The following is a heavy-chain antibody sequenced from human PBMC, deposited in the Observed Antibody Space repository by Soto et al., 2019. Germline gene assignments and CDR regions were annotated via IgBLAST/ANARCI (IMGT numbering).Heavy chain of an antibody. J-gene: IGHJ4*02. D-gene: IGHD2-2*01. Sequence: EVQLVESGGGLVQPGGSLRLSCAASGFTFSGDWMHWVRQAAGKGLVWVSRINMDGSSTNYADSVNGRFTISRDNAKNTLYLQMNSLRVDDTAVYYCARGPRGLYHHDYWGKGALVTVSS. CDR2: INMDGSST. V-gene: IGHV3-74*01. CDR1: GFTFSGDW. CDR3: ARGPRGLYHHDY.